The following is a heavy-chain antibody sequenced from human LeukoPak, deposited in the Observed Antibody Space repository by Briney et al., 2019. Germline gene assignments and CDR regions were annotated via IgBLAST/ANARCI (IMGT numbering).Heavy chain of an antibody. J-gene: IGHJ4*02. D-gene: IGHD1-26*01. CDR3: EASWHY. Sequence: PGRSLRLSCAASGFTFSSYGMHWVRQAPGKGLEWVATISYDEDNIYYAASVKGRFTISRDNSKDTLFLQMNSLKIEDTAIYYCEASWHYWGQGTLVTVSS. V-gene: IGHV3-30*03. CDR1: GFTFSSYG. CDR2: ISYDEDNI.